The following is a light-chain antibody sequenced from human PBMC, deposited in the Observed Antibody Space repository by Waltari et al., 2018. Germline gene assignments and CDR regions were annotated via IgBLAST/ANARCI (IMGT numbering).Light chain of an antibody. CDR1: QSVSSSS. CDR2: GAS. J-gene: IGKJ2*01. V-gene: IGKV3-20*01. Sequence: EIVLTQSPGTLSLSPGERATLPCRAVQSVSSSSLAWYQQKPGQAPRLLIYGASSRATGIPDRFSGSGSGTDFTLTISRLEPEDFAVYYCQQYGSSPPYTFGQGTKLEIK. CDR3: QQYGSSPPYT.